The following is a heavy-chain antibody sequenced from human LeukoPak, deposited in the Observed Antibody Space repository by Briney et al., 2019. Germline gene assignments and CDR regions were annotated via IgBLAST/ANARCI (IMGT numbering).Heavy chain of an antibody. V-gene: IGHV1-18*01. J-gene: IGHJ4*02. Sequence: GASVKVSCKASGYTFNSYGISWVRQAPGQGLEWMGWISAYNGNTNYAQKLQGRVSMTTDTSTSTAYMELRSLRSDDTAVYYCAIQKRTVVGATRFDYWGQGTLVTVSS. CDR3: AIQKRTVVGATRFDY. D-gene: IGHD1-26*01. CDR1: GYTFNSYG. CDR2: ISAYNGNT.